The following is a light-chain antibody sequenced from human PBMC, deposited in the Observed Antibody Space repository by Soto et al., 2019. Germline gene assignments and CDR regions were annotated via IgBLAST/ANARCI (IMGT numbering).Light chain of an antibody. V-gene: IGKV3-20*01. CDR3: QQYNSYWT. Sequence: EIVLTQSPATLSLTPGERATLSCRASQSLSSIYSAWYQQRPGQAPRLLIYGTSTRATGIPDRFSGSGSGTDFTLTISRLEPEDFAVYYCQQYNSYWTFGQGTKVEIK. J-gene: IGKJ1*01. CDR2: GTS. CDR1: QSLSSIY.